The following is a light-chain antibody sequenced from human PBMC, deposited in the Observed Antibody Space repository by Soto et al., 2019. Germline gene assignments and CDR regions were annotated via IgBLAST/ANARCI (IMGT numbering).Light chain of an antibody. V-gene: IGKV1-5*02. CDR2: DVS. Sequence: DIQMTQSPSSLSASVGDTFTIICRASESISSWLAWYQQKPGKAPKLLIYDVSKLRRGVPSRFSGGGSGTEFILTISSLQPEDFATYFCQQYNSYSPWTFGQGTKVDIK. CDR1: ESISSW. J-gene: IGKJ1*01. CDR3: QQYNSYSPWT.